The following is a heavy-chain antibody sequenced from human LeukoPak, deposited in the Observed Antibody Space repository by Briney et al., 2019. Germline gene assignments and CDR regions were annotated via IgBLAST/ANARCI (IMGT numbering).Heavy chain of an antibody. CDR1: GYTFTGYS. CDR3: VRSNVVGVTSPWYFDY. D-gene: IGHD2-15*01. J-gene: IGHJ4*02. V-gene: IGHV1-2*02. CDR2: IIPNSGDT. Sequence: ASVKVSCKASGYTFTGYSMHWVRQAPGQGLEWMGWIIPNSGDTSYAQKFQGRVTMTRDTSISTAYMDLSRLKSDDTAVYYCVRSNVVGVTSPWYFDYWGQGTLVTVSS.